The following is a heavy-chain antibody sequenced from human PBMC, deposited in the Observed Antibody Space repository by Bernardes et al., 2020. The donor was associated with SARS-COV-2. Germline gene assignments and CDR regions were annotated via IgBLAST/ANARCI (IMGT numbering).Heavy chain of an antibody. CDR3: AKTSLATVTTFAFDI. D-gene: IGHD4-17*01. Sequence: GGSLRLSCAASGFTFSSYAMSWVRKAPGKGLEWVSAISGSGGSTYYADSVKGRFTISRDNSKNTLYLQMNSLRAEDTAVYYCAKTSLATVTTFAFDIWGQGTMVPVSS. J-gene: IGHJ3*02. CDR2: ISGSGGST. CDR1: GFTFSSYA. V-gene: IGHV3-23*01.